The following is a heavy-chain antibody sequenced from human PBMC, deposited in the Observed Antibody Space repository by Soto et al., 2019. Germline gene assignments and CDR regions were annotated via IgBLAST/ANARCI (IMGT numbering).Heavy chain of an antibody. J-gene: IGHJ4*02. D-gene: IGHD3-10*01. CDR1: GGSISSSIYY. Sequence: SETLSLTCSVSGGSISSSIYYWGWIRQPPGKGLEWIGSIYYSGSTYYNPSLKSRVTISVDTSKNQFSLKLSSVTAADTAVYYCARQGWFGELLPDIFDYWGQGTLVTVSS. CDR2: IYYSGST. V-gene: IGHV4-39*01. CDR3: ARQGWFGELLPDIFDY.